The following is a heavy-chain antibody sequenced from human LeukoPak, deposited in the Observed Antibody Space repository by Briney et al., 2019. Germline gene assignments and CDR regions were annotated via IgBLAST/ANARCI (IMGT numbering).Heavy chain of an antibody. CDR2: ISYDGSNK. J-gene: IGHJ6*02. D-gene: IGHD6-13*01. CDR3: ARGDKLVGDYYYYGMDV. Sequence: GGSLRLSCAASGFTFSSYAMHWVRQAPGKGLEWVAVISYDGSNKYYADSVKGRFTISRDNSKNTLYLQMNSLRAEDTAVYYCARGDKLVGDYYYYGMDVWGQGTTVTVSS. V-gene: IGHV3-30-3*01. CDR1: GFTFSSYA.